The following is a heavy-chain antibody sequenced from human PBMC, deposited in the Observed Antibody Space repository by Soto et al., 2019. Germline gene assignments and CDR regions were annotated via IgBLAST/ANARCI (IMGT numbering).Heavy chain of an antibody. J-gene: IGHJ6*02. CDR1: EFNFNTFG. CDR3: TKNPLKWELKYSYGMDV. CDR2: ISYAVCSM. Sequence: PGGSLRLSCAASEFNFNTFGMHWVRQAPGKGLEWVAVISYAVCSMKKKKTVKGRFTISRDNSKNTLYLKMNSLRTEDTAVYYCTKNPLKWELKYSYGMDVWGQGTTGTGSS. V-gene: IGHV3-33*06. D-gene: IGHD1-26*01.